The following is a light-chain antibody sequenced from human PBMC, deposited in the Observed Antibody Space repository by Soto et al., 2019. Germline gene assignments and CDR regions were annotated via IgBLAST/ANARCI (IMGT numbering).Light chain of an antibody. CDR2: GTS. J-gene: IGKJ4*01. CDR3: QQYNNWPPLT. CDR1: QSVSSN. Sequence: EIVMTQSPATLSVSPGERATLSCRASQSVSSNLVWYQQEPGQPPRLLIYGTSTRATGIPDRFSGSGSGTEFTLTISSLQSEDFAVYYCQQYNNWPPLTFGGGTKVDIK. V-gene: IGKV3-15*01.